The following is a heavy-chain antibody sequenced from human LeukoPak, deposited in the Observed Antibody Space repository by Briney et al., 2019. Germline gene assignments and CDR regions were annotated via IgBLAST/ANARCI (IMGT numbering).Heavy chain of an antibody. D-gene: IGHD2-21*01. CDR3: ASPLSVVVIAIAY. V-gene: IGHV4-34*01. CDR2: INHSGTT. J-gene: IGHJ4*02. Sequence: PSPTQSLTCAVYGEAFSGYYWSWIRKSPGKGLEWIGEINHSGTTNYNPSLKSRVTISVDTSKNQFSLKLRFVTAADTAVYYCASPLSVVVIAIAYWGQGTLVTVSS. CDR1: GEAFSGYY.